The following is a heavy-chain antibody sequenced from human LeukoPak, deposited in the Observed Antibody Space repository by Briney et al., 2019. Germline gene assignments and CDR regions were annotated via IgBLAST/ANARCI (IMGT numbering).Heavy chain of an antibody. CDR3: ASSGSYRFDY. CDR2: ITASGTAM. V-gene: IGHV3-48*01. CDR1: GFTFSSYS. D-gene: IGHD1-26*01. J-gene: IGHJ4*02. Sequence: GGSLRLSCAASGFTFSSYSMNWVRQAPGKGLEWVSHITASGTAMFYADSVKGRFTISRDNAKNSLYLQMNSLRAEDTAVYYCASSGSYRFDYWGQGTLVTVSS.